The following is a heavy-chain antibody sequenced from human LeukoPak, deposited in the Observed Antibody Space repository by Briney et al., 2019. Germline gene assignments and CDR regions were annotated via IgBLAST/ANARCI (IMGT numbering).Heavy chain of an antibody. CDR2: ISGSGDNT. CDR1: GFTFDDFG. V-gene: IGHV3-23*01. D-gene: IGHD3-22*01. Sequence: GGSLRLSCAASGFTFDDFGMSWVRQAPGKGVEWVSGISGSGDNTYYADSVKGRFTISRDNSKNTLYVQVNSLGTEDTAAYYCAKGSYYDSSGSFYFDYWGQGTLVTVSS. CDR3: AKGSYYDSSGSFYFDY. J-gene: IGHJ4*02.